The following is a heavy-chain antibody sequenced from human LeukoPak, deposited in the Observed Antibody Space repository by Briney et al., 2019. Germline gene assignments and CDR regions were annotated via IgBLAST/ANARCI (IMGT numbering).Heavy chain of an antibody. D-gene: IGHD3-22*01. CDR2: IIPLFGTA. V-gene: IGHV1-69*13. Sequence: SVKVSCKASGYIFTGYYIHWARQAPGQGLEWMGGIIPLFGTANYAQKFQGRVTITADESTNTAYMELSSLRSEDTAVYYCARAYWEYDSSGYYHFDYWGQGTLVTVSS. CDR3: ARAYWEYDSSGYYHFDY. J-gene: IGHJ4*02. CDR1: GYIFTGYY.